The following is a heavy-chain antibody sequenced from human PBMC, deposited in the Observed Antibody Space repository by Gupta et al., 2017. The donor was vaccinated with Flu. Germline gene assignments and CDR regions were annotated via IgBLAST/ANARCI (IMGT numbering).Heavy chain of an antibody. CDR1: GFTFSIYA. Sequence: EEQLLESGGGFVQPGGSLRLYCAASGFTFSIYAMGWVRQAPGKGLEWVSHIGGRGDTHYADSVKGRITVSRDDSQSTLFLQLSGLRAEDTAMYYCARDAYSQLLDAYDLWGQGTMVTVSA. CDR2: IGGRGDT. CDR3: ARDAYSQLLDAYDL. J-gene: IGHJ3*01. D-gene: IGHD2-2*01. V-gene: IGHV3-23*01.